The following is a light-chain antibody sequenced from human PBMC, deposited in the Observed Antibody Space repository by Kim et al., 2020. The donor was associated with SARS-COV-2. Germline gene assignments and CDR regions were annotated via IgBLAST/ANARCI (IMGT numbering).Light chain of an antibody. CDR2: AAS. CDR3: KKYNSAPLT. Sequence: ASVGDRSTIARRACQGIKNYLAWYQQKPVEVTKLLIYAASTLQSGFPSRFGGSGSGTDFTLTISSLQPKDVATYYCKKYNSAPLTFGEGTKVNIK. J-gene: IGKJ4*01. CDR1: QGIKNY. V-gene: IGKV1-27*01.